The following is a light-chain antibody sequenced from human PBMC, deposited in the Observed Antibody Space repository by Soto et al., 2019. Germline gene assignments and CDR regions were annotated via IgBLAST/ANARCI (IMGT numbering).Light chain of an antibody. CDR3: QQYDNLVSIT. CDR2: DAS. Sequence: DIEMTQSPSSLSASVGDRVTITCQASQDISNYLNWYQQKPGKAPKLLIYDASNLETGVPSRFSGSGSGTDFTFTISSLQPEDIATYYCQQYDNLVSITFGQGTRLEN. J-gene: IGKJ5*01. V-gene: IGKV1-33*01. CDR1: QDISNY.